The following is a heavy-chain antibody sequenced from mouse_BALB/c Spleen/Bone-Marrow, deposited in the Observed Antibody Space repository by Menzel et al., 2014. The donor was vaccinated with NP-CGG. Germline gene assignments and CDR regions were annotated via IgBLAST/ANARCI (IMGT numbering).Heavy chain of an antibody. CDR2: INPYNGDT. V-gene: IGHV1-37*01. Sequence: EVMLVESGPELVKPGASVKISRKASGYSFTGYFMNWVKQSHGKSLEWIGRINPYNGDTFYSQKFKGKATLTVDKSSSTAHMELLSLTSEDSAVYYCGEVTTVVAKNYYYAMDYWGQGTSVTVSS. CDR3: GEVTTVVAKNYYYAMDY. J-gene: IGHJ4*01. CDR1: GYSFTGYF. D-gene: IGHD1-1*01.